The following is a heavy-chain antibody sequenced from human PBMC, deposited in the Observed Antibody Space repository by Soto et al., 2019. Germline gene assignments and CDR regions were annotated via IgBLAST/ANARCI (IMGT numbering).Heavy chain of an antibody. CDR3: MLGSGWKDFDY. J-gene: IGHJ4*02. D-gene: IGHD3-22*01. CDR1: GGSISGSSYY. CDR2: IYYSGST. V-gene: IGHV4-39*01. Sequence: QLQLQESGPGLVKPSETLSLTCTVSGGSISGSSYYWGWIRQPPGKGLEWIGNIYYSGSTYYNPSLKSRVTISVDTSKNQFSLILSSVTAADTAVYYCMLGSGWKDFDYWGQGTLVTVSS.